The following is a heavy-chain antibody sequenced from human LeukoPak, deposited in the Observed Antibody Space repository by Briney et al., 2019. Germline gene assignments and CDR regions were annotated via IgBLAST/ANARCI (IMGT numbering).Heavy chain of an antibody. CDR1: GFTFSTYG. J-gene: IGHJ4*02. V-gene: IGHV3-33*05. Sequence: PGGSLRLSCAASGFTFSTYGMHWVRQAPGKGLEWVAFILYDGSDKYYADSVKGRFTISRDNSKNTLYLQMNSLKTEDTAVYYCTTDEVRYNWNYVDYWGQGTLVTVSS. D-gene: IGHD1-20*01. CDR2: ILYDGSDK. CDR3: TTDEVRYNWNYVDY.